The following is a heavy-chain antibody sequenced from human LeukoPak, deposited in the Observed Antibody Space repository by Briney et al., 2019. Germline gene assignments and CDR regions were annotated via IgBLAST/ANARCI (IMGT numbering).Heavy chain of an antibody. CDR2: XXTGNTX. CDR1: GXXXXXXY. V-gene: IGHV3-66*01. CDR3: ASSPVDYYGSGEPRAFDI. Sequence: GGSLRLSCAAXGXXXXXXYXXXXXXAXXXXLXXVXXXXTGNTXHYADSVKDRFTISRDNFKNTLYLQMNSLRAEDTAVYYCASSPVDYYGSGEPRAFDIWGQGTMVTVSS. J-gene: IGHJ3*02. D-gene: IGHD3-10*01.